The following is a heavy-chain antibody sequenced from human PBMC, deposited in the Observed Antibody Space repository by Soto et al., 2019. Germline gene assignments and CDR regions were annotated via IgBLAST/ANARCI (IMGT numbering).Heavy chain of an antibody. CDR1: GGSINSGDCY. J-gene: IGHJ5*02. D-gene: IGHD5-12*01. CDR3: ARDRRWLPRGPNNWLDL. CDR2: IYYDGNS. V-gene: IGHV4-30-4*01. Sequence: PSETLSLTCTVSGGSINSGDCYWTWVRQPPGKGLEWIGYIYYDGNSQHNPSLKSRVTMSIDTSKNQFSLNLSSVTAADTAVYYCARDRRWLPRGPNNWLDLWGQGTKVTVYS.